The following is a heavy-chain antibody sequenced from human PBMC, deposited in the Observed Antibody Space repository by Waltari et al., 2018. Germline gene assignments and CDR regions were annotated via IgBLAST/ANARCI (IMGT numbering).Heavy chain of an antibody. Sequence: QVQLQQWGAGLLKPSETLSLTCAVYGGSFSGYYWSWIRQPPGKGLEWIGEINHSGSTNYNPSLKSRVTISVDTSKNQFSLKLSSVTAADTAVYYCARGANGGADYWGQGTLVTVSS. CDR1: GGSFSGYY. D-gene: IGHD2-21*01. CDR2: INHSGST. V-gene: IGHV4-34*01. J-gene: IGHJ4*02. CDR3: ARGANGGADY.